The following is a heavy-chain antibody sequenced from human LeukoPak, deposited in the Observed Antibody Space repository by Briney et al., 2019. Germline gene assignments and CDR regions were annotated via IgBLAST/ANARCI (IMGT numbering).Heavy chain of an antibody. CDR1: GGTFSSHA. J-gene: IGHJ4*02. CDR3: ARGVDIVAGGFDY. V-gene: IGHV1-69*06. CDR2: IIPIFGTA. Sequence: ASVKVSCKASGGTFSSHAISWVRQAPGQGLEWMGGIIPIFGTANYAQKFQGRVTITADKSTSTAYMELSSLRSEDTAVYYCARGVDIVAGGFDYWGQGTLVTVSS. D-gene: IGHD2-15*01.